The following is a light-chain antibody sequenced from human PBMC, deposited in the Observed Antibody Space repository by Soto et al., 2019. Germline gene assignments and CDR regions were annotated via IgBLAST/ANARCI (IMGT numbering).Light chain of an antibody. CDR3: HQCATSPLT. CDR2: DAS. J-gene: IGKJ1*01. CDR1: QSVGNNY. V-gene: IGKV3-20*01. Sequence: EIVLTQSPGTLSLSPGERATLSCRASQSVGNNYLAWYQRKPGQAPRLLIYDASNRATGIPDRFSGSGSGTNFTLTISRLEPEDFAVYYCHQCATSPLTFGQGTKVDIK.